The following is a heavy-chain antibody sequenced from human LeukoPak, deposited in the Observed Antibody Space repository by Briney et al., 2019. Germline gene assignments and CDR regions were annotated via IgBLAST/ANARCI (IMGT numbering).Heavy chain of an antibody. CDR3: AREPGFGDFYFDY. Sequence: GGSLRLSCAASGFTFSSYYMNWVRQAPGKGLEWISYITGTSTTIYYADSVKGRFTISRDNAKNSLYLQMNSLREEDTAVYYCAREPGFGDFYFDYWGQGTLVTVSS. J-gene: IGHJ4*02. D-gene: IGHD2-21*02. CDR1: GFTFSSYY. CDR2: ITGTSTTI. V-gene: IGHV3-48*02.